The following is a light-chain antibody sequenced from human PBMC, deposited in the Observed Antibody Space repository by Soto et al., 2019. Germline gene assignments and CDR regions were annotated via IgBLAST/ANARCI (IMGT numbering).Light chain of an antibody. CDR2: EVS. Sequence: QSLLTQPASVSGCAGQSITSSCTGTSSDVGGYNYVSWYQQHPGKAPKLRIYEVSDRPSGVSNRFSGSKSGNTASLTISGLQAEDEADYYCSSYTITSTYVFGTGTKVTVL. V-gene: IGLV2-14*01. CDR1: SSDVGGYNY. CDR3: SSYTITSTYV. J-gene: IGLJ1*01.